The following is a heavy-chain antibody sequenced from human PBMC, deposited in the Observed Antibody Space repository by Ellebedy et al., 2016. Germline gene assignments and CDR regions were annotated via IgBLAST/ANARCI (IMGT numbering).Heavy chain of an antibody. CDR3: ARRRIVAATVHWYFDL. J-gene: IGHJ2*01. Sequence: SETLSLXXTVPGDSISSGDYYWGWIRQQPGEVLEWIGYIYYSGTTYYNPSLRGRVAISVATSKTQFSLKLSSVTAADTAVYYCARRRIVAATVHWYFDLWGRGTLVTVSS. D-gene: IGHD1-26*01. CDR2: IYYSGTT. V-gene: IGHV4-31*03. CDR1: GDSISSGDYY.